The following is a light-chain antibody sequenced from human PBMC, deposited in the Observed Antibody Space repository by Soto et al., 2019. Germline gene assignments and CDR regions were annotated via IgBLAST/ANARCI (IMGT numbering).Light chain of an antibody. CDR2: RNN. CDR3: AAWDDSLSGLV. V-gene: IGLV1-47*01. CDR1: SSNIGSNY. J-gene: IGLJ2*01. Sequence: QSVLTQPPSASGTPGQRVTISCSGSSSNIGSNYVYWYQQLPGTAPKLLIYRNNQRPSGVPDRFSGSKSGTSASLAISGLRSEDEADSYCAAWDDSLSGLVFGGGTEVTVL.